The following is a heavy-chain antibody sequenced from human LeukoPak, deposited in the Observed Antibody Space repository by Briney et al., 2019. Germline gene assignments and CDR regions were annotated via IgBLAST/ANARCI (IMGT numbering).Heavy chain of an antibody. J-gene: IGHJ4*02. CDR1: GFTFSTYG. CDR3: ARVTVPLVVITAGGSDY. CDR2: IRSDGNNK. D-gene: IGHD3-22*01. V-gene: IGHV3-30*02. Sequence: GGSLRLSCAVSGFTFSTYGMHWVRQAPGKGLEWVAFIRSDGNNKYYADSVKGRFTISRDNSKNTLYLQMNSLRTEDTAVYYCARVTVPLVVITAGGSDYWGQGTLVTVSS.